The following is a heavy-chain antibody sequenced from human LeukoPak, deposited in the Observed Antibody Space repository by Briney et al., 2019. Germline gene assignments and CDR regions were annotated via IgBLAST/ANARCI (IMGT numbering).Heavy chain of an antibody. V-gene: IGHV4-30-4*07. CDR1: GGSISSGGYS. CDR2: IYYSGST. J-gene: IGHJ2*01. CDR3: ASTGRNWYFDL. Sequence: PSETLSLTCAVSGGSISSGGYSWSWIRQPPGKGLEWIGYIYYSGSTYSNPPLQSRVSISIDTSRNQFSLKLSSVTAADTAVYYCASTGRNWYFDLWGRGTLVTVSS. D-gene: IGHD1-1*01.